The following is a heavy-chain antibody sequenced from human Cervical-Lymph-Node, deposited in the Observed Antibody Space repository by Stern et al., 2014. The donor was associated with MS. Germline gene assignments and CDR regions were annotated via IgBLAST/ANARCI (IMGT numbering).Heavy chain of an antibody. CDR2: INPSGGST. D-gene: IGHD3-16*01. CDR3: ARSIREYAYGCDY. J-gene: IGHJ4*02. Sequence: QVQLVQSGAEVKKPGPSVKVSCKASGYTFTYYYMHWVRQAPGQGLERMGLINPSGGSTTYAQKFQGRVTLTRDTSTSTVYMELSSVRSDDTAVYYCARSIREYAYGCDYWGQGTLVTVSS. V-gene: IGHV1-46*01. CDR1: GYTFTYYY.